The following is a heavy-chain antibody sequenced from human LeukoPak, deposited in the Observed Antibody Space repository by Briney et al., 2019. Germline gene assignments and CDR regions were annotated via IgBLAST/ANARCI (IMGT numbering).Heavy chain of an antibody. J-gene: IGHJ4*02. CDR1: GFIFSNYA. CDR3: AKWGDYDVLTGYYVSDF. D-gene: IGHD3-9*01. CDR2: ISGRSDNT. Sequence: GGSLRLSCAASGFIFSNYAMYWVRQAPGKGLEWVSAISGRSDNTYYADSVKGRFTLSRDSSKNTLYLQMNSLRVDDTAVYYCAKWGDYDVLTGYYVSDFWGQGTLVTVSS. V-gene: IGHV3-23*01.